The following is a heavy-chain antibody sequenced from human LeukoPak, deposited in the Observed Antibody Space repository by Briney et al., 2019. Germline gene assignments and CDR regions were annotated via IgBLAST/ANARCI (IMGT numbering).Heavy chain of an antibody. CDR2: INHSGST. D-gene: IGHD3-10*01. CDR3: ARARAGSYYKRSWFDP. Sequence: SETLFLTCAVYGGSFSGYYWSWIRQPPGKGLEWIGEINHSGSTNYNPSLKSRVTISVDTSKNQFSLKLSSVTAADTAVYYCARARAGSYYKRSWFDPWGQGTLVTVSS. CDR1: GGSFSGYY. V-gene: IGHV4-34*01. J-gene: IGHJ5*02.